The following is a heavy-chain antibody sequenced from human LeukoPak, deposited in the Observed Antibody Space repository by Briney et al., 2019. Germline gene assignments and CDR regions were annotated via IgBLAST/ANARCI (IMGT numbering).Heavy chain of an antibody. CDR1: GDSVSSSTAA. CDR2: TYYKSNWYS. J-gene: IGHJ3*02. CDR3: ARHYDYGDAFDI. Sequence: SQTLSLTCAISGDSVSSSTAAWNWIRQSPSRGLEWLGRTYYKSNWYSDYAVSMKGRITINPDTSKNQFSLQLNSVTAADTAVYYCARHYDYGDAFDIWGQGTMVTVSS. D-gene: IGHD4-17*01. V-gene: IGHV6-1*01.